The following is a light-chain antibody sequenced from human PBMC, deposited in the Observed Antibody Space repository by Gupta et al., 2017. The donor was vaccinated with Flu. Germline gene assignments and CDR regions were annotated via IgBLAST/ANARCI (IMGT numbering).Light chain of an antibody. J-gene: IGKJ4*01. CDR3: QQCSNLLT. CDR2: DAS. Sequence: SPATLSLSPGERATLSCRASQSVGSLVAWYQQKPGQAPRLLIYDASKRATGIPDRFSGSGSGTDFTLTISSREPEDFAVYYWQQCSNLLTFGGGTKVEIK. V-gene: IGKV3-11*01. CDR1: QSVGSL.